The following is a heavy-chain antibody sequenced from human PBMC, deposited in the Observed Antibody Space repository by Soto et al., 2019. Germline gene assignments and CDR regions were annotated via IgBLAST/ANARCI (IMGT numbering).Heavy chain of an antibody. CDR2: IYTGETT. V-gene: IGHV3-66*01. J-gene: IGHJ6*03. CDR3: ARELPAGYMDV. Sequence: EVQLVESGGGLVQPGGSLRLSCVGSGLTVTGVDMTWVRLAPGKGLEPISSIYTGETTFYVDSVKGRFTISRDDSRNTLYLQMNSLRAEDRAVYYCARELPAGYMDVWGKGTTVTVSS. CDR1: GLTVTGVD. D-gene: IGHD2-21*02.